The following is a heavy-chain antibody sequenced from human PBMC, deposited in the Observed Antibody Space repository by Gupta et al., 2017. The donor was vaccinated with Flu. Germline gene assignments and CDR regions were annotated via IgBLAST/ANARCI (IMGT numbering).Heavy chain of an antibody. D-gene: IGHD3-10*01. CDR2: ISGSGGST. CDR1: GFTFSSYA. CDR3: AKEDGLLLWFGDTTAYYYYGMDV. Sequence: EVQLLESGGGLVQPGGSLRLSCAASGFTFSSYAMTWVRQAPGKGLEWVSAISGSGGSTYYADSVKGRFTISRDNSKNTLYLQMNSLRAEDTAVYYCAKEDGLLLWFGDTTAYYYYGMDVWGQGTTVTVSS. J-gene: IGHJ6*02. V-gene: IGHV3-23*01.